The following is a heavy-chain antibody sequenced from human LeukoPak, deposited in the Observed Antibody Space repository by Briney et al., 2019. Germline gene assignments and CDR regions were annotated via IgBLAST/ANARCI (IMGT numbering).Heavy chain of an antibody. CDR1: GDSISSSV. J-gene: IGHJ3*01. CDR3: ARETLVATAFDV. CDR2: VYSSGTT. D-gene: IGHD2-15*01. Sequence: SETLSLTCSVSGDSISSSVWSWIRQSPGKGLERLGRVYSSGTTKCHPSLKRRATMALATSKKEFSLKLTSVTATDTAVYFCARETLVATAFDVWGQGTVVTVSS. V-gene: IGHV4-4*07.